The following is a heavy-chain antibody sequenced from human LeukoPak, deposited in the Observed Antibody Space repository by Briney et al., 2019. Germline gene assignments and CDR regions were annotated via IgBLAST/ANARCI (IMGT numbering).Heavy chain of an antibody. CDR2: ISWNSGSI. CDR1: GFTFDDYA. D-gene: IGHD3-3*02. CDR3: AKAFRGDYYYMDV. Sequence: GRSLRLSCAASGFTFDDYAMHWVRQAPGKGLEWVSGISWNSGSIGYADSVKGRFTISRDNAKNSLNLQMNSLRAEDMALYYCAKAFRGDYYYMDVWGKGTTVTVSS. J-gene: IGHJ6*03. V-gene: IGHV3-9*03.